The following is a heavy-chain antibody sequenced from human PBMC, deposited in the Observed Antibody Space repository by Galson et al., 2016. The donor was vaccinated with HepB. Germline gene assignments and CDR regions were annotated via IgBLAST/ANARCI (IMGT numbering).Heavy chain of an antibody. Sequence: SVKVSCKASGYTFTDYHIHWVRQAPGQGLEWMGIIDPSGGSTAYALKFRGRVTMTSDTSTSTVHMELTSLRSEDTAVYYCAGGRHDSRGWRTFYFDRWGQGTLVTVSS. CDR2: IDPSGGST. V-gene: IGHV1-46*01. CDR3: AGGRHDSRGWRTFYFDR. D-gene: IGHD3-22*01. CDR1: GYTFTDYH. J-gene: IGHJ4*02.